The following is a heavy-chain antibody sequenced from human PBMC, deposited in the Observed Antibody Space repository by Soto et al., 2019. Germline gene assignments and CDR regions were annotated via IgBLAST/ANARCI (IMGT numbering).Heavy chain of an antibody. Sequence: GASVKVSCKASGGTFSSYAIRWVRQAPGQGLEWMGGIIPIFGTANYAQKFQGRVTITADESTSTAYMELSSLRSEDTAVYYCARGPDYSSGWLFDYWGQGTKVTVSS. V-gene: IGHV1-69*13. J-gene: IGHJ4*02. CDR3: ARGPDYSSGWLFDY. CDR2: IIPIFGTA. CDR1: GGTFSSYA. D-gene: IGHD6-19*01.